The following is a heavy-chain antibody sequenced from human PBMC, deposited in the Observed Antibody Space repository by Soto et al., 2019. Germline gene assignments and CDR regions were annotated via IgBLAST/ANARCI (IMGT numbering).Heavy chain of an antibody. V-gene: IGHV4-31*03. CDR3: ARRTDYYYSSGYFDL. J-gene: IGHJ4*02. Sequence: SETLSLTCTVSGGSISSGGYYWSWIRQHPGKGLEWIGYIYYSGSTYYNPSLKSRVTISVDTSTNQFSLDLSSVTAANTAVYYCARRTDYYYSSGYFDLWGQGTLVTVSS. CDR1: GGSISSGGYY. CDR2: IYYSGST. D-gene: IGHD3-22*01.